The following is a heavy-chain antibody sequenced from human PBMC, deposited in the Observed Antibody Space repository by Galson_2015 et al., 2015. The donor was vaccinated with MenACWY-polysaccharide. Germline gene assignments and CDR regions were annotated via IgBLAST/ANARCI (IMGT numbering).Heavy chain of an antibody. CDR2: ISSSSSYI. Sequence: SLRLSCAASGFTFSSYSMNWVRQAPGKGLEWVSSISSSSSYIYYADSVKGRFTISRDNAKNSLYLQMDSLRAEDTAAYYCARAYCGGDCYLGYFQHWGQGTLVTVSS. CDR1: GFTFSSYS. J-gene: IGHJ1*01. V-gene: IGHV3-21*01. CDR3: ARAYCGGDCYLGYFQH. D-gene: IGHD2-21*02.